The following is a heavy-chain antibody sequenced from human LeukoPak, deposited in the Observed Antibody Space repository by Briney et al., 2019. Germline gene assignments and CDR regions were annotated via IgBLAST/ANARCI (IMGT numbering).Heavy chain of an antibody. CDR3: ARVDTAMVRQGAFDI. J-gene: IGHJ3*02. D-gene: IGHD5-18*01. V-gene: IGHV1-18*01. CDR1: GYTFTSYG. CDR2: ISAYNGNT. Sequence: GASVKVSCKASGYTFTSYGISWVRQAPGQGFEWMGWISAYNGNTNYAQKLQGRVTMTTDTSTSTAYMELRSLRSDDTAVYYCARVDTAMVRQGAFDIWGQGTMVTVSS.